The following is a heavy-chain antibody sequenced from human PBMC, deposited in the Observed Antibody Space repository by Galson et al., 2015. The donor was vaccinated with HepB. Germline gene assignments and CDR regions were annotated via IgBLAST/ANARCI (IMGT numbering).Heavy chain of an antibody. D-gene: IGHD6-19*01. CDR1: GFTFGDYA. Sequence: SLRLSCAASGFTFGDYAMSWVRQAPGKGLEWVGFIRSNAYGGTTEYAASVKGRFTISRDDSKSIAYLQMNSLKTEDTAVYYYTSRYSSGWYVGGDYYYGMDVWGQGTTVTVSS. J-gene: IGHJ6*02. V-gene: IGHV3-49*04. CDR2: IRSNAYGGTT. CDR3: TSRYSSGWYVGGDYYYGMDV.